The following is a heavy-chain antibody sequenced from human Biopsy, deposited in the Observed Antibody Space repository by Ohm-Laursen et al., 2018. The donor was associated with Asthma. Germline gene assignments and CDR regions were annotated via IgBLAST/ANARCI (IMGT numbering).Heavy chain of an antibody. CDR2: INSVFGTT. CDR1: GGTFNTYV. V-gene: IGHV1-69*13. CDR3: ARKAGSCISRTCYSLDF. D-gene: IGHD2-2*01. J-gene: IGHJ4*02. Sequence: SVKVSCKPLGGTFNTYVIGWARQAPGQGLEWMGGINSVFGTTTYPQKFQDRVTITSDASTSTVYMELSSLRSEDTAVYYCARKAGSCISRTCYSLDFWGQGTLVTVSS.